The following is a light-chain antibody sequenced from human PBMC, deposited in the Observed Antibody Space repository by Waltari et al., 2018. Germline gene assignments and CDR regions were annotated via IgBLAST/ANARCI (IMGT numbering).Light chain of an antibody. CDR1: QSIHSY. Sequence: DIQMTQSPSSLSASVGDRVPIPCRASQSIHSYLNWYQQKPGKAPKLLIYAASSLQSGVPSRFSGSGSGTDFTLTISSLQPEDFATYYCQQSYSTPPTFGGGTKVEIK. J-gene: IGKJ4*01. CDR2: AAS. CDR3: QQSYSTPPT. V-gene: IGKV1-39*01.